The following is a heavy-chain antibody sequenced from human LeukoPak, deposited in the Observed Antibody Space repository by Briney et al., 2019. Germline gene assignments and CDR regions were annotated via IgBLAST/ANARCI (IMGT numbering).Heavy chain of an antibody. CDR3: ARDVQGQRLKDY. CDR2: INPNSGGT. V-gene: IGHV1-2*02. Sequence: ASLKVSCTASGYTFTGYYMHWVRQAPGQGLEWMGWINPNSGGTNYAQKLKGRVTMTRDTSISTAYMELSRLGSDDTAVYYCARDVQGQRLKDYWGQGTLVPVSS. D-gene: IGHD6-25*01. J-gene: IGHJ4*02. CDR1: GYTFTGYY.